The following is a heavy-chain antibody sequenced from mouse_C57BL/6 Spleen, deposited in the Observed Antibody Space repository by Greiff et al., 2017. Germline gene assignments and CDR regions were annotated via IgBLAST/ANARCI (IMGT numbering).Heavy chain of an antibody. CDR3: ARSPSTAWFAY. CDR2: IYPGSGNT. CDR1: GYTFTDYY. J-gene: IGHJ3*01. Sequence: QVQLQQSGAELVRPGASVKLSCKASGYTFTDYYINWVKQRPGQGLEWIARIYPGSGNTYYNEKFKGKATLTAEKSSSTAYMQLSSLTSEDSAVYFCARSPSTAWFAYWGQGTLVTVSA. V-gene: IGHV1-76*01. D-gene: IGHD6-1*01.